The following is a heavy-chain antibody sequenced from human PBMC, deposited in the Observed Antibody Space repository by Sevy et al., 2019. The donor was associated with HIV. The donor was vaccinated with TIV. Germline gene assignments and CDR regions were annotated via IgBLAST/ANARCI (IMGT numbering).Heavy chain of an antibody. D-gene: IGHD3-10*01. CDR3: ARRYGSGSHIDY. V-gene: IGHV5-51*01. CDR2: TYPGDSDT. CDR1: GYSFTSYW. J-gene: IGHJ4*02. Sequence: ESLKISCKGSGYSFTSYWIGWVRQMPGKGLEWIGITYPGDSDTIYSPSFQGQVTISANKSISTAYLQWNSLKASDTAMYYCARRYGSGSHIDYWGQGTLVTVSS.